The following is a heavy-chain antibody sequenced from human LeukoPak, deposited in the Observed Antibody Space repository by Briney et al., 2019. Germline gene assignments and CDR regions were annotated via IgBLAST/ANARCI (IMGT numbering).Heavy chain of an antibody. J-gene: IGHJ4*02. D-gene: IGHD4-17*01. CDR2: INHSGST. Sequence: PSETLSLTCAVYGGSFSGYYWSWIRQPPGKGLEWIGEINHSGSTNYNPSLKSRVTISVDTSKNQFSLKLSSVTAADTAVYYCARGLGDYPFDYWGQGTLVTVSS. CDR1: GGSFSGYY. V-gene: IGHV4-34*01. CDR3: ARGLGDYPFDY.